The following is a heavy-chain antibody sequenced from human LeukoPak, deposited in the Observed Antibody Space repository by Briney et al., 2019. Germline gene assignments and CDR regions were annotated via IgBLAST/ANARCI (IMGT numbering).Heavy chain of an antibody. CDR1: GGSIGSYY. V-gene: IGHV4-59*01. Sequence: SETLSLTCTVSGGSIGSYYWSWIRQPPGKGLEWIGYIYYSGSTNYNPSLKSRVTISVDTSKNQFSLKLSSVTAADTAVYYCARGYSSGWYWYFDLWGRGTLVTVSS. D-gene: IGHD6-19*01. CDR2: IYYSGST. J-gene: IGHJ2*01. CDR3: ARGYSSGWYWYFDL.